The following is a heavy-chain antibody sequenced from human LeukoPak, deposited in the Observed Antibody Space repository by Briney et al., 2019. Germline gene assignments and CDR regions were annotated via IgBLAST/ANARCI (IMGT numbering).Heavy chain of an antibody. J-gene: IGHJ4*02. V-gene: IGHV3-23*01. Sequence: GGSLRLSCAASGFTFTNYAMSWVRQAPGKGLEWVSAISDSGGSTYYADSVKGRFTISRDNAKNTVYLQMNSLRADDTAVYYCVRLLDFDYWGQGTLVTVSS. CDR1: GFTFTNYA. CDR3: VRLLDFDY. CDR2: ISDSGGST. D-gene: IGHD2-15*01.